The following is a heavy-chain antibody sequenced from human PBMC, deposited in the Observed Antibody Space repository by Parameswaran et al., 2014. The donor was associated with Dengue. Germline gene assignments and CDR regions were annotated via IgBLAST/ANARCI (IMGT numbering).Heavy chain of an antibody. Sequence: WVRQAPGQGLEWMGGIIPIFGTANYAQKFQGRVTITADESTSTAYMELSSLRSEDTAVYYCARDRIIDILTGYAGGGYYYGMDVWGQGTTVTVSS. CDR2: IIPIFGTA. V-gene: IGHV1-69*01. CDR3: ARDRIIDILTGYAGGGYYYGMDV. J-gene: IGHJ6*02. D-gene: IGHD3-9*01.